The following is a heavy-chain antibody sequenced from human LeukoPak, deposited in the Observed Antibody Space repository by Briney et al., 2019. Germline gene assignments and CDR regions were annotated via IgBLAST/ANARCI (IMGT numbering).Heavy chain of an antibody. CDR2: INPNSGGT. V-gene: IGHV1-2*02. J-gene: IGHJ4*02. Sequence: ASVKVSCKASGYTFTGYYMHLVRQAPGRGLEWMGWINPNSGGTNYAQKFQGRVTTTRDTSISTAYMELSRLRSDDTAVYYCARRGDGYKPFDYWGQGTLVTVSS. CDR1: GYTFTGYY. CDR3: ARRGDGYKPFDY. D-gene: IGHD5-24*01.